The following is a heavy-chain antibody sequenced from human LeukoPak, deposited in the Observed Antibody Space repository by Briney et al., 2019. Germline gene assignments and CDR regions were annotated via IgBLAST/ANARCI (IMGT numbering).Heavy chain of an antibody. J-gene: IGHJ4*02. Sequence: SETLSLTCTVSGGSISSYYWSWIRQPPGKGLEWIGYIYYSESTNYNPSLKSRVTISVDTSKNQFSLKLSSVTAADTAVYYCARHNLLGESDYWGQGTLVTVSS. CDR1: GGSISSYY. CDR2: IYYSEST. V-gene: IGHV4-59*08. D-gene: IGHD2-21*01. CDR3: ARHNLLGESDY.